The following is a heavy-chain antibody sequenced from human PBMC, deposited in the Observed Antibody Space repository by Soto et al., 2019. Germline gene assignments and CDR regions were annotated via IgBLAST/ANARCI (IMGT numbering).Heavy chain of an antibody. Sequence: SETLSLTCAVYGGSFSGYYWSWIRQPPGKGLAWIGEINHSGTTNSNPSLKSRVTISVDTSKNQFSRKLSSVTAADTAVYYCARGPGIAAAGSGIDFDYWGQGTLVTVSS. CDR2: INHSGTT. CDR3: ARGPGIAAAGSGIDFDY. CDR1: GGSFSGYY. V-gene: IGHV4-34*01. J-gene: IGHJ4*02. D-gene: IGHD6-13*01.